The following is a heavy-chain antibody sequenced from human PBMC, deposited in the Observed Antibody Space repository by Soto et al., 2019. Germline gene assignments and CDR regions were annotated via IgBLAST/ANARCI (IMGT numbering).Heavy chain of an antibody. Sequence: QITLKESGPTLVQPTQPLTLTCTFSGFSLSTSGVGVAWIRQSPGKALEWLALIYWDDDERYGPSLKTRLTITKDTSKNQVVLTVNNLDPVDTATYYCAHKGGRGAGMDVWGQGTTVTVSS. D-gene: IGHD2-15*01. CDR3: AHKGGRGAGMDV. J-gene: IGHJ6*02. CDR1: GFSLSTSGVG. CDR2: IYWDDDE. V-gene: IGHV2-5*05.